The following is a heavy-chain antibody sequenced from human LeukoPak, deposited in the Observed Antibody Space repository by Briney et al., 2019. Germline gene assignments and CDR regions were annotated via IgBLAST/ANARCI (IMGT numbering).Heavy chain of an antibody. CDR1: GYTFTSYG. Sequence: PGASVKVSCKASGYTFTSYGISWVRQAPGQGLEWMGWISAYNGNTNYAQKLQGRVTMTTDTSTSTAYMELRSLRSDDTAVYYCAREGYYDSSGDSSDYWGQGTLVTVSS. CDR2: ISAYNGNT. J-gene: IGHJ4*02. CDR3: AREGYYDSSGDSSDY. V-gene: IGHV1-18*01. D-gene: IGHD3-22*01.